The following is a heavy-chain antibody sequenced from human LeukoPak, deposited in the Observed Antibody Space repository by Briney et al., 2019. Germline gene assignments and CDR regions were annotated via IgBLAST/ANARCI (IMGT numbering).Heavy chain of an antibody. CDR2: ISYDGSNK. CDR1: GFTFSSYA. J-gene: IGHJ6*02. CDR3: ALVFITRGGPNGMDV. V-gene: IGHV3-30*04. Sequence: PGRSLRLSCAASGFTFSSYAMHWVRQAPGKGLEWVAVISYDGSNKYYADSVKGRFTISRDNSKNTLYLQMNSLGAEDTAVYYCALVFITRGGPNGMDVWGQGTTVTVSS. D-gene: IGHD1-20*01.